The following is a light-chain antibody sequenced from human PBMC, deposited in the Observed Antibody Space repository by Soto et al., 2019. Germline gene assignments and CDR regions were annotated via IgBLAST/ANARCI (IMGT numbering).Light chain of an antibody. CDR3: AAWDDSRSGYV. V-gene: IGLV1-47*01. CDR1: SSNIGSNS. CDR2: RNN. J-gene: IGLJ1*01. Sequence: QSVLTQAPSASGTPGQRVTISCSGSSSNIGSNSVYWYQQLPGAAPKLLIYRNNQRPSGVPDRFSGSKSGTSASLAISGLRSGDEADYYCAAWDDSRSGYVFGTGTKVTVL.